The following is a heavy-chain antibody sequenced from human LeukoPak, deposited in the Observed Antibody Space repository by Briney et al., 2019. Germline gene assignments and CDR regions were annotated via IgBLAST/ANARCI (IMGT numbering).Heavy chain of an antibody. V-gene: IGHV3-23*01. Sequence: GGSLRLSCAAFGFTFSSYAMGWVRQAPGKGLEWVSAISGSGGDTYYADSVRGRFTFSRDNSKNTLYLQMNSLRPEDTALYYCAKAVWFGEFDYYFFGLDVWGQGTTVTVSS. CDR3: AKAVWFGEFDYYFFGLDV. D-gene: IGHD3-10*01. J-gene: IGHJ6*02. CDR2: ISGSGGDT. CDR1: GFTFSSYA.